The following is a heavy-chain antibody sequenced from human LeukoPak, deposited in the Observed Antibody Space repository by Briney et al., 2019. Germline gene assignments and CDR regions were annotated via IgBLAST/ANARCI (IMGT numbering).Heavy chain of an antibody. V-gene: IGHV5-51*01. D-gene: IGHD3-22*01. CDR1: GYSFTSYW. J-gene: IGHJ4*02. CDR2: IYPGDSDT. CDR3: ARSLSYYYDSSGFDY. Sequence: GESLKISCKGSGYSFTSYWIGWVRQMPGKGLEWMGIIYPGDSDTRYSPSFQGQVTISADKSISTAYLQWSGLKASDTAMYYCARSLSYYYDSSGFDYWGQGTLVTVSS.